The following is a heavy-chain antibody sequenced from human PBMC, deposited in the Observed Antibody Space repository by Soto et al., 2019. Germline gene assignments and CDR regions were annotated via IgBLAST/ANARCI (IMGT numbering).Heavy chain of an antibody. CDR1: GYTFSDYY. CDR2: INPNSGGT. J-gene: IGHJ4*02. CDR3: AREPATAKPEGVDF. V-gene: IGHV1-2*02. D-gene: IGHD1-1*01. Sequence: ASVKVSCKASGYTFSDYYIHWVRQAPGQGLEWMGWINPNSGGTKYAPKFQGGVTMTRGTSITTAYMELSRLRSGDTAVYYCAREPATAKPEGVDFWGKGTLVTVSS.